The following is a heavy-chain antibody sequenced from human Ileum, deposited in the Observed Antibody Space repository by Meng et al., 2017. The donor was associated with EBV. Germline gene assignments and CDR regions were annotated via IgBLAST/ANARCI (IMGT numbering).Heavy chain of an antibody. CDR2: IKSNAHGGTT. CDR1: EFTFRNAW. J-gene: IGHJ4*02. Sequence: GEVGGLGGGLVKPGGSLSLSCAVSEFTFRNAWMGWVRQAPGKGLEWVGRIKSNAHGGTTDYAAPGKGRFSISRDDSRNTLYLQMNSLKTEDTAVYYCITEPHFEYWGQGTLVTVSS. CDR3: ITEPHFEY. V-gene: IGHV3-15*01.